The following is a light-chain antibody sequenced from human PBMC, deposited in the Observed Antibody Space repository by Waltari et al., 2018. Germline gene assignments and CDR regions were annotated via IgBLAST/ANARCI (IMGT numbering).Light chain of an antibody. Sequence: DIVLTQSPDSLAVSLGESATLHCKSIQPILNTSNNKNFLAWYQQRPGQPPRLLLYWASTRHSGVPDRFSGGGSGTDFTLTISSLQADDVAVYFCQQYHTTPKTFGQGTKVEIK. J-gene: IGKJ2*01. V-gene: IGKV4-1*01. CDR1: QPILNTSNNKNF. CDR2: WAS. CDR3: QQYHTTPKT.